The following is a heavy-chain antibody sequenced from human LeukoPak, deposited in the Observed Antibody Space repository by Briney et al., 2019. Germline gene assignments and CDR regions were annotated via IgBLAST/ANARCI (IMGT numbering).Heavy chain of an antibody. J-gene: IGHJ4*02. V-gene: IGHV3-64*01. CDR1: GFTFSSYA. CDR2: ISSNGGST. Sequence: GGSLRLSCAASGFTFSSYAMHWVRQAPGKGLGYVSAISSNGGSTYYANSVKGRFTISRDNSKNTLYLQMGSLRAEDMAVYYCARARDIVVVPAAPADYWGQGTLVTVSS. D-gene: IGHD2-2*01. CDR3: ARARDIVVVPAAPADY.